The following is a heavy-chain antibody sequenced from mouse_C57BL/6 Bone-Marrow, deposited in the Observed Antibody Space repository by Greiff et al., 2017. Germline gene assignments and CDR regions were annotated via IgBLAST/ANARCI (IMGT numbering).Heavy chain of an antibody. CDR1: GYTFTSYW. CDR2: IHPSDSDT. J-gene: IGHJ4*01. D-gene: IGHD2-3*01. CDR3: AIPPICDGYPYYYAMDY. V-gene: IGHV1-74*01. Sequence: VKLQQPGAELVKPGASVKVSCKASGYTFTSYWMHWVKQRPGQGLEWIGRIHPSDSDTNYNQKFKGKATLTVDKSSSTAYMQLSSLTSEDSAVYYCAIPPICDGYPYYYAMDYWGQGTSVTVSS.